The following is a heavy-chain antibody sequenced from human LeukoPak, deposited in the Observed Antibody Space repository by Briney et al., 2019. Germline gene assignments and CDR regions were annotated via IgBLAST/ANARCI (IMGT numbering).Heavy chain of an antibody. D-gene: IGHD1-26*01. J-gene: IGHJ4*02. CDR1: GFTFSSYW. V-gene: IGHV3-74*03. CDR2: IHGDGRIT. CDR3: ARSDGSYGY. Sequence: GSRSLSCAASGFTFSSYWMHWVRQAPGRGLVWVSRIHGDGRITTYADSVEGRFTISRDNAKNTLYLQMNSLRAEDTAVYYCARSDGSYGYWGQGTLGSVSS.